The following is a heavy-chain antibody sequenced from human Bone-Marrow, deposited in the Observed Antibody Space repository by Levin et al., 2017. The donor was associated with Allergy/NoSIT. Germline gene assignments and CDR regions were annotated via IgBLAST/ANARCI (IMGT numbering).Heavy chain of an antibody. CDR1: GDSISNYY. J-gene: IGHJ5*02. CDR2: IYHIGST. D-gene: IGHD3-22*01. Sequence: SETLSLTCTVSGDSISNYYWSWIRQPPGKGLEFIGYIYHIGSTNYNPSLKSRAAISVDTSKNQFSLKLSSVTAADTAVYYCARRTDSSAYYLGYFDPWGQGTLVTVSS. V-gene: IGHV4-59*08. CDR3: ARRTDSSAYYLGYFDP.